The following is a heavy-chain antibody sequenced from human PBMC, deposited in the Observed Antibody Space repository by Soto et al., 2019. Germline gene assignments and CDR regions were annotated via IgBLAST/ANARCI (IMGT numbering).Heavy chain of an antibody. V-gene: IGHV3-48*01. CDR2: ISSSSSTI. CDR3: ASRNDYGDLLDAFDI. CDR1: GFTFSSYS. D-gene: IGHD4-17*01. J-gene: IGHJ3*02. Sequence: GGSLRLSCAASGFTFSSYSMNWVRQAPGKGLEWVSYISSSSSTIYYADSVKGRFTISRDNAKNSLYLQMNSLRAEDTAVYYCASRNDYGDLLDAFDIWGQGTMVTVSS.